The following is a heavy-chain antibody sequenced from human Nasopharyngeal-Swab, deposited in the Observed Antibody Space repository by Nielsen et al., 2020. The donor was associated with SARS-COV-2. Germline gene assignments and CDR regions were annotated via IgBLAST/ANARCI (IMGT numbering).Heavy chain of an antibody. V-gene: IGHV3-21*01. J-gene: IGHJ4*02. CDR1: GFSFSASG. CDR3: ARDAPAHYGAFY. Sequence: GESLKISCAASGFSFSASGMSWVRRAPGKGLEWVSSISIGNSYILYADSVKGRFTISRDSSKNTLYLQMDGLRGEDTAVYYCARDAPAHYGAFYWGRGTLVTVSS. CDR2: ISIGNSYI. D-gene: IGHD4-17*01.